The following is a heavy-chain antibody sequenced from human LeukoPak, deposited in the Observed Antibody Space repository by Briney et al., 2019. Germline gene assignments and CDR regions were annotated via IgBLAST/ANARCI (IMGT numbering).Heavy chain of an antibody. D-gene: IGHD3-10*01. CDR3: ARDGGSGIDY. CDR1: GFTFSSYG. J-gene: IGHJ4*02. CDR2: IWYDGSKK. V-gene: IGHV3-33*01. Sequence: GGSLRLSCAASGFTFSSYGMHWLRQAPGKGLEWVAVIWYDGSKKFYGDSVKGRFTVSRDTSENTMYLQMNTLRAEDTAVYYCARDGGSGIDYWGQGTLVSVYS.